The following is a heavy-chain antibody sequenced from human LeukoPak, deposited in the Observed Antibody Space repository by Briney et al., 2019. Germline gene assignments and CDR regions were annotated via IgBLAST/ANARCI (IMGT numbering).Heavy chain of an antibody. V-gene: IGHV3-21*01. CDR3: ARDLAGPPQEAFDI. CDR1: GFTFSSYS. J-gene: IGHJ3*02. Sequence: GGSLRLSCAASGFTFSSYSMNSVRQAPGKGLEWVSSISSSSSYIYYADSVKGRFTISRDNAKNSPYLQMNSLRAEDTAVYYCARDLAGPPQEAFDIWGQGTMVTVSS. CDR2: ISSSSSYI.